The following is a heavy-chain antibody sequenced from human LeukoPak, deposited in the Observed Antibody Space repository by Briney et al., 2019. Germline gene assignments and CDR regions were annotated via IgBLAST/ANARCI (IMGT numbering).Heavy chain of an antibody. CDR1: GGSISSYF. CDR3: ARGYENGDNYESFEY. J-gene: IGHJ4*02. CDR2: IYTTGSS. Sequence: SETLSLTCTVSGGSISSYFWTWIRQPAGRGLEWIGRIYTTGSSNYSPSLMSRVSMSLDASKKYFSLTLTSMTAADTAVYFCARGYENGDNYESFEYWGQGILVTVSS. D-gene: IGHD5-24*01. V-gene: IGHV4-4*07.